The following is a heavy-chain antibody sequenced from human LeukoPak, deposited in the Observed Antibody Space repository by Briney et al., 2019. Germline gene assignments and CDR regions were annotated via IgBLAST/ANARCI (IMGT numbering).Heavy chain of an antibody. CDR3: ARGGCGGDCYSHAEYFQY. V-gene: IGHV4-34*01. CDR2: INHSGST. CDR1: GGSFSGYY. J-gene: IGHJ1*01. D-gene: IGHD2-21*02. Sequence: PSETLSLTCAVYGGSFSGYYWSWLRQPPRKGLEWIGEINHSGSTNYNPSLKSRLTISVDTSKNQFSLKLSSATAADTAVYYCARGGCGGDCYSHAEYFQYWGQDTLVSVSS.